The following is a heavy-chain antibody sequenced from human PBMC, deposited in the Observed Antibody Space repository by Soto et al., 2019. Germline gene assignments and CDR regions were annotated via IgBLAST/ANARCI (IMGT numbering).Heavy chain of an antibody. CDR3: PSGYSSSWYGNWFDP. CDR1: GGSVSSGSYY. Sequence: SETLSLTCTVSGGSVSSGSYYWSWIRQPPGKGLEWIGYIYYSGSTNYNPSLKSRVTISVDTSKNQFSLKLSSVTAADTAVYYCPSGYSSSWYGNWFDPWGQGTLVTVSS. CDR2: IYYSGST. V-gene: IGHV4-61*01. D-gene: IGHD6-13*01. J-gene: IGHJ5*02.